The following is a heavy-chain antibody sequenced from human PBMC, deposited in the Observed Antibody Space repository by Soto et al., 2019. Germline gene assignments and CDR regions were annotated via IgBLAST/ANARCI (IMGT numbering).Heavy chain of an antibody. CDR2: IYYSGST. Sequence: SETLSLTCTVSGGSISSGGYYWSWIRQHPGKGLEWIGYIYYSGSTYYNPSLKSRVTISVDTSKNQFSLKLSSVTAADTAVYYCARTDFWSGYLDYWGQGTLVTVSS. V-gene: IGHV4-31*03. CDR3: ARTDFWSGYLDY. J-gene: IGHJ4*02. D-gene: IGHD3-3*01. CDR1: GGSISSGGYY.